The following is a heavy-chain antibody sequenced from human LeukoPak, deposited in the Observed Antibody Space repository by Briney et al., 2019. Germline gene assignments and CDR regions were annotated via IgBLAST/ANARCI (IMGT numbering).Heavy chain of an antibody. CDR3: ARDLYSSRTNGAFVI. J-gene: IGHJ3*02. V-gene: IGHV3-30*02. Sequence: GGSLRLSCAASGFTFSSYGMPWVRQAPGKGLEWVAFIRYDGSNKYYADSVKGRFTISRDNSKNTLYLQMNSLRAEDTAVYYCARDLYSSRTNGAFVIWGQGTMVTVSS. CDR1: GFTFSSYG. D-gene: IGHD6-13*01. CDR2: IRYDGSNK.